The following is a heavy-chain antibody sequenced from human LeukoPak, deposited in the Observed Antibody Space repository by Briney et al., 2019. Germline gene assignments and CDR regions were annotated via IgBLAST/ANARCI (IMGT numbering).Heavy chain of an antibody. CDR1: GGSISDYY. CDR2: ISYSGST. Sequence: SETLSLTCTVSGGSISDYYWHWIRQPPRKGLEWIGFISYSGSTNYNPSLKSRVTISIDPSKNQFSLKLSSVTAADTAVYYCAREYSSLDYWGQGTLVTVSS. D-gene: IGHD2-21*01. CDR3: AREYSSLDY. V-gene: IGHV4-59*01. J-gene: IGHJ4*02.